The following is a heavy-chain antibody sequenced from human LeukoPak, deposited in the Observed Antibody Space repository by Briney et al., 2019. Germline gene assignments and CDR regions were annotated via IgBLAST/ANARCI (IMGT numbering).Heavy chain of an antibody. V-gene: IGHV3-30-3*01. D-gene: IGHD3-10*01. CDR2: ISYDGSNK. J-gene: IGHJ4*02. CDR1: GFTSSSYA. Sequence: PGGSLRLSCAASGFTSSSYAMHWVRQVPGKGLEWVAVISYDGSNKYYADSVKGRFTISRDNSKNTLYLQMNSLRAEDTAVYYCARVGLWFGELSQCLDYWGQGTLVTVSS. CDR3: ARVGLWFGELSQCLDY.